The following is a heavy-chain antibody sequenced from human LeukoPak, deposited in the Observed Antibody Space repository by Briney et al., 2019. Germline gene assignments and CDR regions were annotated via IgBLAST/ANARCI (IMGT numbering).Heavy chain of an antibody. CDR3: ARSSGWFLTD. Sequence: GGSLRLPCAASGFIFSTYWMTWVRQAPGKGLEWVANIKQDGSEKYYVDSVQGRFTISRDNAKNSLYLQMNSLRAEDTAVYYCARSSGWFLTDWGQGTMVTVSS. V-gene: IGHV3-7*01. CDR2: IKQDGSEK. J-gene: IGHJ3*01. CDR1: GFIFSTYW. D-gene: IGHD6-19*01.